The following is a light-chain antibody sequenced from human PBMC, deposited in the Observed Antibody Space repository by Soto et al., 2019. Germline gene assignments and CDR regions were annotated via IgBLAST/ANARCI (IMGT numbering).Light chain of an antibody. CDR3: QQSYSAPWT. CDR1: RSISTY. CDR2: AAS. J-gene: IGKJ1*01. V-gene: IGKV1-39*01. Sequence: DIQTTQSPSSLSAFVGDRVTITCRASRSISTYLNWYQQKPGKAPKLLIYAASSLQSGVPSRFSGSGSGTDFTLTISSLQPEDFATYYCQQSYSAPWTFGQGTKVEIK.